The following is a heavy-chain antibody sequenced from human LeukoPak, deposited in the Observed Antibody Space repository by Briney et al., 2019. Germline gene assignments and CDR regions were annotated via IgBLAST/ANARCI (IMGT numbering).Heavy chain of an antibody. CDR1: GYTFTGYY. Sequence: GASVKVSCKASGYTFTGYYMHWVRQAPGQGLEWMGWINPNSGGTNYAQKFQGRVTMPRDTSISTAYMELSRLRSDDTAVYYCARGGHSVVVIAIFAFDIWGQGTMVTVSS. V-gene: IGHV1-2*02. CDR3: ARGGHSVVVIAIFAFDI. CDR2: INPNSGGT. D-gene: IGHD2-21*01. J-gene: IGHJ3*02.